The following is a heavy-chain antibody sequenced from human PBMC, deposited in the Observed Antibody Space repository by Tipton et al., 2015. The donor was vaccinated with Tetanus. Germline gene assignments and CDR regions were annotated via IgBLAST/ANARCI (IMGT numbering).Heavy chain of an antibody. J-gene: IGHJ1*01. CDR2: INTSGSS. CDR1: GGSISSYY. D-gene: IGHD2-8*02. CDR3: AGVTAQRTELYFEH. V-gene: IGHV4-4*07. Sequence: GLVKPSETLSLICTVSGGSISSYYWSWIRQSAAMGLEWIGRINTSGSSDYNPSLKGRVTISMDRSENQISLKMTSVTAADTAVYYCAGVTAQRTELYFEHWGQGTQVTVSS.